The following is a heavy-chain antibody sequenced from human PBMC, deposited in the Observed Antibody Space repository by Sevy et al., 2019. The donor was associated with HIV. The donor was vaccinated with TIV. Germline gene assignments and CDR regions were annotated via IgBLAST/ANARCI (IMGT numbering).Heavy chain of an antibody. CDR3: ARDCSSTSCLWGLDV. CDR2: IKKDGSEK. Sequence: GGSLRLSCAASGFTFSRYWMSWVRQAPGKGLEWVANIKKDGSEKYYVDSVKGRFTISRDNAKNSLFLHMNSLRAEDTAVHYCARDCSSTSCLWGLDVWGQGTTVTVSS. D-gene: IGHD2-2*01. V-gene: IGHV3-7*03. CDR1: GFTFSRYW. J-gene: IGHJ6*02.